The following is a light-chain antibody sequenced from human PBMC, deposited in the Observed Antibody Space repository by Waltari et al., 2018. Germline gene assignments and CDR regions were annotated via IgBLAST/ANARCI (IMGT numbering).Light chain of an antibody. CDR2: DAS. J-gene: IGKJ4*01. CDR3: QQRSNWPPLT. Sequence: EIVLTQSPATLALSPGKRATLSCRASQSVSSYLAWYQQKPGQAPRLLIYDASNRATGIPARFSGSGSVTDFTLTISSLEPEDFAVYYCQQRSNWPPLTFGGGTKVEIK. V-gene: IGKV3-11*01. CDR1: QSVSSY.